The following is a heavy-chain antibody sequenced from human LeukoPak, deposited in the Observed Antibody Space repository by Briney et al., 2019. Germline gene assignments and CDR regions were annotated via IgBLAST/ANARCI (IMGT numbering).Heavy chain of an antibody. CDR1: GFTFSTYW. V-gene: IGHV3-74*01. CDR2: INSDGSTT. Sequence: PGGSLRLSCAASGFTFSTYWMHWVRQAPGKGLVWVSRINSDGSTTNYADSVKGRYTISRHNSNTLYLQMNSLKTEDTAVYYCARVRLDYYETRIDSFDIWGQGTMVTVSS. J-gene: IGHJ3*02. D-gene: IGHD3-22*01. CDR3: ARVRLDYYETRIDSFDI.